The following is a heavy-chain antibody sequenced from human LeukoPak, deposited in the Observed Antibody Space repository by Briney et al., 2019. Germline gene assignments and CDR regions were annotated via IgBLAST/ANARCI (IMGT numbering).Heavy chain of an antibody. V-gene: IGHV3-48*02. D-gene: IGHD5-18*01. J-gene: IGHJ4*02. CDR1: GFTFSSYS. CDR3: AGDKDTSMVAWYYFAY. CDR2: ISSRSDTI. Sequence: PGGSLRLSCAASGFTFSSYSMNWVRQAPGKGPEWVSYISSRSDTIYYADSVKGRFTISRDNAKNSLYLQMNSLRDEDTAVYYCAGDKDTSMVAWYYFAYWGQGTLVTVSS.